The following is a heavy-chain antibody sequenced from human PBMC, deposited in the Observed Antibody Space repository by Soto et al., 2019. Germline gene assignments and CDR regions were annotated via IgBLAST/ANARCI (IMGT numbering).Heavy chain of an antibody. CDR1: GYTFTSYG. CDR2: ISAYNGDT. D-gene: IGHD6-13*01. Sequence: QVQLVQSGAEVKKPGASVKVSCKASGYTFTSYGISWVRQAPGQGLEWMGWISAYNGDTNYAQKLQGRVTMTTDTSTSTANMELRSLRCDDTAVYYCASDWAAAGPFDYWGQRTLGTVSS. V-gene: IGHV1-18*01. J-gene: IGHJ4*02. CDR3: ASDWAAAGPFDY.